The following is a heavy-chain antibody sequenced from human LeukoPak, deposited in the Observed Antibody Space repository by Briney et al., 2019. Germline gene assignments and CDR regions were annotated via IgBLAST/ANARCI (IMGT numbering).Heavy chain of an antibody. V-gene: IGHV3-23*01. D-gene: IGHD3-22*01. J-gene: IGHJ4*02. CDR3: AKRTVSSGYYLVKAYDY. Sequence: GGSLRLSCAASGFTFSSYGMSWVRQAPGKGLEWVSAISGSGGSTYYADSVKGRFTISRDNSKNTLYLQMNSLRAEDTAVYYCAKRTVSSGYYLVKAYDYWGQGTLVTVSS. CDR2: ISGSGGST. CDR1: GFTFSSYG.